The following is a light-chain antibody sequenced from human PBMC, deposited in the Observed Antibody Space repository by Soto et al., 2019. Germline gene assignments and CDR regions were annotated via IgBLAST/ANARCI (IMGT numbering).Light chain of an antibody. CDR1: QAIGKY. J-gene: IGKJ5*01. CDR3: QLLNTFPSIT. Sequence: LKVTQSPSFLSASVGDRVDITCRTSQAIGKYLAWYQQKPGKAPKLLIYEASILASAVPSRFSGNGSGTFFTLAISSLQPEDFATYYCQLLNTFPSITFGQGTRLEIK. CDR2: EAS. V-gene: IGKV1-9*01.